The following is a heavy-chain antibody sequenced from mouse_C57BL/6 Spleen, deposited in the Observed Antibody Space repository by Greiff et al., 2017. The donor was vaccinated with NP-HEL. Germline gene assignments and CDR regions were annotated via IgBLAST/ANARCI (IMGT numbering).Heavy chain of an antibody. J-gene: IGHJ4*01. CDR3: APGLLDMDY. CDR2: IYPGDGDT. D-gene: IGHD2-10*01. Sequence: QVQLQQSGPELVKPGASVKISCKASGYAFSSSWMNWVKQRPGKGLEWIGRIYPGDGDTNYNGKFKGKATLTADKSSSTAYMQLSSLTSEDSAVYFCAPGLLDMDYWGQGTSVTVSS. V-gene: IGHV1-82*01. CDR1: GYAFSSSW.